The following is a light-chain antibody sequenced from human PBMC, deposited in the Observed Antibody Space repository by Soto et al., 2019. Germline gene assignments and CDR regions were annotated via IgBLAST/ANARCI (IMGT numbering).Light chain of an antibody. CDR1: QSVSSS. Sequence: EIVMTQSPATLSVSPGERATLSCRASQSVSSSLARYQQKPGQAPRLLIYGASTRATGIPARFSGSGSGTEFTLTISSLQSEDFAVYYCQQYNNWPPIPFGQGTRLEIK. CDR3: QQYNNWPPIP. J-gene: IGKJ5*01. V-gene: IGKV3-15*01. CDR2: GAS.